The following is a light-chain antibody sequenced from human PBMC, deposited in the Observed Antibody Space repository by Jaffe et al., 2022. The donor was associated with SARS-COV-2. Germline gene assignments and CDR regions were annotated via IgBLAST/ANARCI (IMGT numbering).Light chain of an antibody. CDR3: QVWDRSSDHRV. Sequence: SYVLTLPPSVSVAPGKTARITCEGNNIGSKSVHWYQQRPGQAPLLVIYHDNNRPSGIPERFSGSNSGNTATLTISRVEAGDEADYYCQVWDRSSDHRVFGGGTKLTVL. CDR2: HDN. J-gene: IGLJ3*02. V-gene: IGLV3-21*04. CDR1: NIGSKS.